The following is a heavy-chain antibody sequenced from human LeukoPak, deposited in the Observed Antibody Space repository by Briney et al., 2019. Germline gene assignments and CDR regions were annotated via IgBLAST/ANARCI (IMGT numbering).Heavy chain of an antibody. J-gene: IGHJ4*02. D-gene: IGHD3-22*01. V-gene: IGHV3-49*04. CDR2: IRSKAYGGTT. CDR1: GFTFGDYA. Sequence: GGSLRLSCTASGFTFGDYAMNWVRQAPGKRLEWVGFIRSKAYGGTTEYAASVKGRFTISRDDSKSIAYLQMNSLKTEDTAVYYCTRAKDYYGGTGYYPDYWGQGTLVTVSS. CDR3: TRAKDYYGGTGYYPDY.